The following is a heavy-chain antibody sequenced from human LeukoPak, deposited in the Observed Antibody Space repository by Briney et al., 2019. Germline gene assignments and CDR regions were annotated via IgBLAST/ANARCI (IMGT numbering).Heavy chain of an antibody. J-gene: IGHJ6*02. V-gene: IGHV3-11*04. CDR1: GFTFSDYY. D-gene: IGHD6-13*01. CDR3: ARAFSGYSSSWYYYYGMDV. CDR2: ISSSGSTI. Sequence: KAGGSLRLSCAASGFTFSDYYMSWIRQAPGKGLEWVSYISSSGSTIYYADSVKGRFTISRDNAKNSLYLQMNSLRAEDTAVYYCARAFSGYSSSWYYYYGMDVWGQGTTVTVSS.